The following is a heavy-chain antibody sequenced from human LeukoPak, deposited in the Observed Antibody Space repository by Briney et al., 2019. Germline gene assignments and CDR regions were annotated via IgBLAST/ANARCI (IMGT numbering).Heavy chain of an antibody. J-gene: IGHJ4*02. Sequence: ASVKVSCKASGYTFTSYYMHWVRQAPGQGLEWMGIINPSGGSTSYAQKFQGRVTMTRDTSTNTVYMELSSLRSEDTAVYFCARATLSDYYFDYWGQGTLVTVSS. V-gene: IGHV1-46*01. CDR3: ARATLSDYYFDY. CDR2: INPSGGST. CDR1: GYTFTSYY.